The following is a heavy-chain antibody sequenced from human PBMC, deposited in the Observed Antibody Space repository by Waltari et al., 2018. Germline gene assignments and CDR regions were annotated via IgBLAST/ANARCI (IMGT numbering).Heavy chain of an antibody. CDR1: GFTFSSYA. Sequence: EVQLLESGGGLVQPGGSLRLSCAASGFTFSSYAMSWVRQAPGKGLEWVSAISGSGGSTYYADSVKGRFTISRDNAKNSLYLQMNSLRAEDTAVYYCAREGYSGSNGDYWGQGTLVTVSS. CDR2: ISGSGGST. D-gene: IGHD1-26*01. CDR3: AREGYSGSNGDY. V-gene: IGHV3-23*01. J-gene: IGHJ4*02.